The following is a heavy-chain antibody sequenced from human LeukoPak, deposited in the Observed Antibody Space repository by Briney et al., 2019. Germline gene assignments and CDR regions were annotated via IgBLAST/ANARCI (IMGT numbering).Heavy chain of an antibody. CDR1: GYRFNAYW. V-gene: IGHV5-51*01. Sequence: GEYLKISCKGSGYRFNAYWIAWVRQMPGKGLEWIWIIYPDDSDTRYSPSFQGQVTISADKSISTAYLQWSSLKASDTAMYYCARLDYYDSSGYPIDYWGQGTLVTVSS. CDR3: ARLDYYDSSGYPIDY. CDR2: IYPDDSDT. J-gene: IGHJ4*02. D-gene: IGHD3-22*01.